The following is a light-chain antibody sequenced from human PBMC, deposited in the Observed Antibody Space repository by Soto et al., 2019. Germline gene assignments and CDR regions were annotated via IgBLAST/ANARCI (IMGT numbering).Light chain of an antibody. CDR2: EVS. J-gene: IGLJ3*02. CDR1: SSDIGGYKY. Sequence: QSALTQPASVSGSLGLPITISCTGTSSDIGGYKYVSWYQHHPGKAPKLIIFEVSNRPSGVSDRFSGSNSGNTASLTISGLQAEDEADYYCSSYSTATVLVLGGGTQVTV. V-gene: IGLV2-14*01. CDR3: SSYSTATVLV.